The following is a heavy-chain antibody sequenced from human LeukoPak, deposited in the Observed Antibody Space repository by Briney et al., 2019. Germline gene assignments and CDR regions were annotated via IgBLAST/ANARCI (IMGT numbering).Heavy chain of an antibody. J-gene: IGHJ4*02. Sequence: SSVKVSFKASGYTFIGYYMHWVRQAPGQGREWMGWINPNSGGTNYAQKFQGRVTMTRDTSISTAYMELSRLRSDDTAVYYCARDPDSSGYYVTDYWGQGTLVTVSS. CDR2: INPNSGGT. CDR3: ARDPDSSGYYVTDY. D-gene: IGHD3-22*01. CDR1: GYTFIGYY. V-gene: IGHV1-2*02.